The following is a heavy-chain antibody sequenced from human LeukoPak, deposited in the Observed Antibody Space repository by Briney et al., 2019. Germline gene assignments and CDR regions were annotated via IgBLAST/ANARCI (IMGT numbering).Heavy chain of an antibody. Sequence: SQTLSLTCTVSGGSISSGSYYRSWIRQPAGKGLEWIGRISTAGVTNYNPSLKSRLTMSVDTSKRQFSLRLSSVTAADTAVYYCAKDLGDGWFDPWGQGTLVTVSS. V-gene: IGHV4-61*02. CDR2: ISTAGVT. J-gene: IGHJ5*02. CDR3: AKDLGDGWFDP. CDR1: GGSISSGSYY. D-gene: IGHD1-26*01.